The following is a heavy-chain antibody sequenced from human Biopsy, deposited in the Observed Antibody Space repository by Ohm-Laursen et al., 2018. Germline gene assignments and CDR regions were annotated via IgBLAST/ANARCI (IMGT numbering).Heavy chain of an antibody. CDR3: ARGSNEYGGLYFPH. Sequence: TLSLTCTVSGGSFTGHYWSWIRQPPGKGLEWIGHISYTGYTSYKSSLKSRVTISLDTSRKHFSLRLTSLAAADTDVYYCARGSNEYGGLYFPHWGQGTLVTVSS. D-gene: IGHD4-23*01. V-gene: IGHV4-59*11. J-gene: IGHJ1*01. CDR2: ISYTGYT. CDR1: GGSFTGHY.